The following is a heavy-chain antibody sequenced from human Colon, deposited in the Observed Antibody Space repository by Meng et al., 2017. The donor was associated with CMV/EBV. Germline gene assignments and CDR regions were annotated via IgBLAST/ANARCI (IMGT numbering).Heavy chain of an antibody. J-gene: IGHJ5*02. CDR1: GFTFSDYY. CDR3: ARDSGYCTGSTCSGWFDP. CDR2: ISSTSRYI. Sequence: GGSLRLSCAASGFTFSDYYMSWIRQAPGKGLEWVSSISSTSRYIFYADSLKGRFTISRDNAKNSLYLQMNNLRAEDTALYYCARDSGYCTGSTCSGWFDPWGQGTLVTVSS. V-gene: IGHV3-11*06. D-gene: IGHD2-8*02.